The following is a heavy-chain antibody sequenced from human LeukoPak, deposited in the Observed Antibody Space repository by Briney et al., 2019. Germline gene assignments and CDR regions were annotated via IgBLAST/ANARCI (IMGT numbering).Heavy chain of an antibody. V-gene: IGHV3-30*04. Sequence: GGSLRLSCAASGFSFNNFAMHWVRQAPGKGLEWVAHISYDGSSKYNEDSVKGRFTISRDDSKNTLYLQMNSLRAEDTAVYYCARMGVDSSGYYTRPIYYYYYYMDVWGKGTTVTVSS. CDR1: GFSFNNFA. CDR3: ARMGVDSSGYYTRPIYYYYYYMDV. CDR2: ISYDGSSK. J-gene: IGHJ6*03. D-gene: IGHD3-22*01.